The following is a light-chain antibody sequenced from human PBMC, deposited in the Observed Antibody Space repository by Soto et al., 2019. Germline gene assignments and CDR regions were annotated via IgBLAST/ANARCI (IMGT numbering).Light chain of an antibody. J-gene: IGLJ1*01. V-gene: IGLV2-8*01. CDR1: SSDVGAYNY. CDR3: TSYAGTYSFFYV. Sequence: QSALTQPPSASGSPGQSVTISCTGTSSDVGAYNYVSWYQQLPGKAPKLIIYEVSKRPSGVPDRFSGSKSGNTVSLTVSGLQAEDEADYYCTSYAGTYSFFYVFGPGTKLTVL. CDR2: EVS.